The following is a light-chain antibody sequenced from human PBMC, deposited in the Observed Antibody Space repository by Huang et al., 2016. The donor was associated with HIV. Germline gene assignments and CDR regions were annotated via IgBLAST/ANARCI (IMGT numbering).Light chain of an antibody. Sequence: EILLTQSPGTLSLSPGERATLSCRASQSVSSSYLAWYQQKPGQAPRLLIYGASSRATDSPDRFSGSGSGTDFTLTISRLEPEDFAVYYCQQYGSSPLTFGGGTKVEI. CDR3: QQYGSSPLT. CDR2: GAS. V-gene: IGKV3-20*01. CDR1: QSVSSSY. J-gene: IGKJ4*01.